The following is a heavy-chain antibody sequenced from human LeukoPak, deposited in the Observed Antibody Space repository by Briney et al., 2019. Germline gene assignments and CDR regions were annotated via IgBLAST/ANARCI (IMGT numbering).Heavy chain of an antibody. Sequence: GGSLRLSCAASGFTFDGYAMHWVRQAPGKGLEWVSGISWNSGSIGYADSVKGRFTISRDNAKNSLYPQMNSLRAEDMALYYCAKDGTRSGGNFDYWGQGTLVTVSS. CDR1: GFTFDGYA. CDR3: AKDGTRSGGNFDY. D-gene: IGHD2-15*01. V-gene: IGHV3-9*03. J-gene: IGHJ4*02. CDR2: ISWNSGSI.